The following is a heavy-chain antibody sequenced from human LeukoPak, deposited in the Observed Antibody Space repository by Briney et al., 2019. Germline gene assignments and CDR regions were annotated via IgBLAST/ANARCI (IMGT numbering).Heavy chain of an antibody. CDR3: ARYPRGDGYNLFGY. D-gene: IGHD5-24*01. V-gene: IGHV4-30-4*02. Sequence: SETLSLTCTVSGGSIFSGDYYWNWIRQPPGKGLEWIGYIYYNGITYYNPSLKSRVTISVDTSKNQFSLKLSSVTAADTAVYYCARYPRGDGYNLFGYWGQGTLVTVSS. CDR2: IYYNGIT. J-gene: IGHJ4*02. CDR1: GGSIFSGDYY.